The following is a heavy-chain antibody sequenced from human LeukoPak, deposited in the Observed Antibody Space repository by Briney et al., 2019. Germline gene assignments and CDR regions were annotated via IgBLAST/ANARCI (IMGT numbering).Heavy chain of an antibody. Sequence: GASVKVSCKASGYTFSGYYMHWVRQAPGQGLEWMGWINPNSGGTNYAQKFQGRVTMTRDTSISTAYMELSRLRSDDTAVYYCARVRSRVAATNGNYYYYMDVWGKGTTVTISS. V-gene: IGHV1-2*02. CDR1: GYTFSGYY. D-gene: IGHD2-15*01. J-gene: IGHJ6*03. CDR3: ARVRSRVAATNGNYYYYMDV. CDR2: INPNSGGT.